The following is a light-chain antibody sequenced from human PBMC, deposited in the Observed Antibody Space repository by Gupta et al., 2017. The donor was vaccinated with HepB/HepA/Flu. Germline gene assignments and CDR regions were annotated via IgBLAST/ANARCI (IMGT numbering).Light chain of an antibody. CDR1: PSINIW. CDR3: QQYNVYSWRT. V-gene: IGKV1-5*03. Sequence: DMQMTQSPSTLSASVGDRVTITCRASPSINIWLAWYQHKPGKAPKLLIYKASSLESGVPSRFSGSGSGTEFTLTISNLHPDDFATYYCQQYNVYSWRTFGQGTKVEIK. CDR2: KAS. J-gene: IGKJ1*01.